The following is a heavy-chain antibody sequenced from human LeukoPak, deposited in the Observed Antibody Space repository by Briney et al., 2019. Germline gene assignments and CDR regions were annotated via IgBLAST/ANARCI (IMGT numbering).Heavy chain of an antibody. Sequence: GGSLRLSCGASGFTFSSYAMSWVRQAPGKGLEWVSAISGSGGSTYYADSVKGRFTISRDNSKNTLYLQMNSLRAEDTAVYYCAEERVRGVIAYFDYWGQGTLVTVSS. V-gene: IGHV3-23*01. CDR1: GFTFSSYA. CDR2: ISGSGGST. CDR3: AEERVRGVIAYFDY. D-gene: IGHD3-10*01. J-gene: IGHJ4*02.